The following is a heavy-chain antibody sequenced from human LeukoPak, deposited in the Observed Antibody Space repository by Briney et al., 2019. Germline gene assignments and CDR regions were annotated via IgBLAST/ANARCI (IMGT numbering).Heavy chain of an antibody. CDR3: ARDEIGAMAPYV. D-gene: IGHD5-18*01. Sequence: ASVKVSCKASGGTFSSYAISWVRQAPGQGLEWMGIINPSGGSTSYAQKFQGRVTMTRDTSTSTVYMELSSLRSEDTAVYYCARDEIGAMAPYVWGQGTTVTVSS. CDR1: GGTFSSYA. CDR2: INPSGGST. J-gene: IGHJ6*02. V-gene: IGHV1-46*01.